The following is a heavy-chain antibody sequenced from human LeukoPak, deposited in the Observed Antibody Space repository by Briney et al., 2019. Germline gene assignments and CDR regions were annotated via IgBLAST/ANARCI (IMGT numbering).Heavy chain of an antibody. J-gene: IGHJ4*02. CDR1: GYTFTGYY. Sequence: ASVKVSCKASGYTFTGYYMHWVRQAPGQGLEWMGWINPNSGGTNYAQKFQGWVTMTRDTSISTAYMELSRLRSDDTAVYYCARGGYSSSWYDFDYWGQGTLVTVSS. CDR2: INPNSGGT. D-gene: IGHD6-13*01. V-gene: IGHV1-2*04. CDR3: ARGGYSSSWYDFDY.